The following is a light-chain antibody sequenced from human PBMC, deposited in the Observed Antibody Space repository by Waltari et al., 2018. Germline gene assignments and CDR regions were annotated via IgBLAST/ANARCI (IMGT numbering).Light chain of an antibody. Sequence: DIQMTQSPSSLSASVGYRVTITCRASQTISRYLNWYQQKPGKAPNLLIYAASSLHGGVPSRLGGSGSGRDLTLIITSIQPEDFATYYCQQSYSFTRTFGQGTKVEIK. V-gene: IGKV1-39*01. CDR2: AAS. J-gene: IGKJ1*01. CDR3: QQSYSFTRT. CDR1: QTISRY.